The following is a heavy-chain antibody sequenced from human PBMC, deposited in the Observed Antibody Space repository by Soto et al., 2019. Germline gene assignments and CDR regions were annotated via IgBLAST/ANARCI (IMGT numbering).Heavy chain of an antibody. CDR3: ARGRQYYDFWSGYSIAI. CDR1: GYTITSYG. Sequence: GASVKVCCKASGYTITSYGISWVRQAPGQGLEWMGWMNPNSGNTGYAQKFQGRVTMTRNTSISTAYMELSSLRSEDTAVYYCARGRQYYDFWSGYSIAIWGQGTMVTVSS. J-gene: IGHJ3*02. D-gene: IGHD3-3*01. CDR2: MNPNSGNT. V-gene: IGHV1-8*02.